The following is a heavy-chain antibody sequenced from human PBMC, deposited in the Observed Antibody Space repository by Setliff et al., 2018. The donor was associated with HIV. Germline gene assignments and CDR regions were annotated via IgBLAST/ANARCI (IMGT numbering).Heavy chain of an antibody. D-gene: IGHD1-26*01. CDR3: TRRRRAPGIEDLEAY. Sequence: PRASLKISCQASGYSFTNYWIGWVRQMPGKGLEWIGVIHPGDFVTRYGPSFQGQVFISADRSITTAYLQWDSLKASDTAIYYCTRRRRAPGIEDLEAYWGQGTLVTVSS. CDR2: IHPGDFVT. J-gene: IGHJ4*02. CDR1: GYSFTNYW. V-gene: IGHV5-51*01.